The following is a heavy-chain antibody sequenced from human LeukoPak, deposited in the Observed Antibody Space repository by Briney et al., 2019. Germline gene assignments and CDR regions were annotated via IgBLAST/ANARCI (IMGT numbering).Heavy chain of an antibody. CDR2: ISYDGSNK. Sequence: PGGSLRLSCAASGFTFSSYAMHWVRQAPGKGLEWVAVISYDGSNKYYADSVKGRFTISRDNSKNTLYLQMNSLRAEDTAVYYCARDRGWYHFDSWGQGTLVTVSS. CDR3: ARDRGWYHFDS. D-gene: IGHD6-19*01. V-gene: IGHV3-30-3*01. J-gene: IGHJ4*02. CDR1: GFTFSSYA.